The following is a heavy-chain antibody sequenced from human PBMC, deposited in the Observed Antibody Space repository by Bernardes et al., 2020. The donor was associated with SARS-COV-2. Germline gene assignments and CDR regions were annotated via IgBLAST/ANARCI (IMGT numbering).Heavy chain of an antibody. Sequence: SETLSLTCTGSGGSLRHARYYWGWIRQPPGKGLEWIGNFYYNGNAYYNPSLKSRVTLSFDTSRNQVSLHLNSVTATDSAVYYCARADISIGAPAFDLWGQGTVVTVSS. CDR3: ARADISIGAPAFDL. V-gene: IGHV4-39*01. J-gene: IGHJ3*01. CDR1: GGSLRHARYY. D-gene: IGHD3-9*01. CDR2: FYYNGNA.